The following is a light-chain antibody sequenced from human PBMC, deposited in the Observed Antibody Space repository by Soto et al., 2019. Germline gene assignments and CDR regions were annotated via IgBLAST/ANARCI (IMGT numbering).Light chain of an antibody. CDR2: KAS. CDR1: QSISIW. J-gene: IGKJ4*01. Sequence: DIPMTQSPSTLSASVGDRVTITCRASQSISIWLAWYQHKPGKAPKVLIYKASSLESGVASRFSGSGSGTEFTLTISSLQPDDFATYYCQHYNSYPLAFGGGTKVEIK. V-gene: IGKV1-5*03. CDR3: QHYNSYPLA.